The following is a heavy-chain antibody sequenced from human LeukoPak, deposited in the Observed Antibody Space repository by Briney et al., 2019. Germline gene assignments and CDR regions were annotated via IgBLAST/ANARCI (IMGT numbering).Heavy chain of an antibody. CDR2: IYNSGST. CDR3: ARRYCSGGHCYYFDS. V-gene: IGHV4-39*01. D-gene: IGHD2-15*01. CDR1: GGSISRSSHY. J-gene: IGHJ4*02. Sequence: SETLSLTCTVSGGSISRSSHYWGWIRQPPGMGLEWIGIIYNSGSTYYNPSLNSRVTVSLDTSKNQFSLTVTSVTAADTAVYYCARRYCSGGHCYYFDSWGQGTLVTVSS.